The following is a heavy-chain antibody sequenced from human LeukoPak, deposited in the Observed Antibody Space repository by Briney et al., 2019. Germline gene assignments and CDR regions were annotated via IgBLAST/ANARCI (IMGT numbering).Heavy chain of an antibody. D-gene: IGHD2-2*01. CDR1: GFTFSNSV. Sequence: PGGSLRLSCAASGFTFSNSVMHWVRQAPGKGLEWVAYILSDGSEKHYADSVKGCFTISRDNSKNTMYLQMNSLRAEDTAVYYCAKGLSALPAAGEYWGQGTLVTVSS. J-gene: IGHJ4*02. V-gene: IGHV3-30*02. CDR3: AKGLSALPAAGEY. CDR2: ILSDGSEK.